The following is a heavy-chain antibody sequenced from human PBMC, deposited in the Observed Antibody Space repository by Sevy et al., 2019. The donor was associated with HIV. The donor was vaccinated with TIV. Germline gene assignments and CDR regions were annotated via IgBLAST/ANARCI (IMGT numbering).Heavy chain of an antibody. CDR3: AKDRVSGSYYAGDFDY. D-gene: IGHD1-26*01. CDR2: ISGSGGST. J-gene: IGHJ4*02. V-gene: IGHV3-23*01. Sequence: GGSLRLSCAASGFTFSSYAMNWVRQAPGKGLDWVLLISGSGGSTYYAYSVKGRFTISRDNSKNTLYLQMNSLRAEDTAVYYCAKDRVSGSYYAGDFDYWGQGTLVTVSS. CDR1: GFTFSSYA.